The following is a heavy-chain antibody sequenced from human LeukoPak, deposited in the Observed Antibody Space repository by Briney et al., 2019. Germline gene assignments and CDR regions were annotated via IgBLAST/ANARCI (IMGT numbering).Heavy chain of an antibody. CDR1: GFTFSSYA. CDR3: VGISSDWHGDFDY. Sequence: PGGSLRLSCSASGFTFSSYAMHWVRQTPGKGLEYVSAISSNGGSTYYADSVKGRFTISRDNSKNTLYLQMSSLRAEDTAVYYYVGISSDWHGDFDYWGQGTLVTVSS. V-gene: IGHV3-64D*06. CDR2: ISSNGGST. D-gene: IGHD6-19*01. J-gene: IGHJ4*02.